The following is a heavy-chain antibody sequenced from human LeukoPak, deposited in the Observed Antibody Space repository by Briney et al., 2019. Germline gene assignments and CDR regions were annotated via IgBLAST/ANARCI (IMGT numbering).Heavy chain of an antibody. J-gene: IGHJ4*02. CDR1: GFTFSSYG. CDR2: ISYDGSNK. CDR3: AREYNSGWYFDY. Sequence: GGSLRLSCAASGFTFSSYGMHWVRQAPGKGLEWVAVISYDGSNKYYADSVKGRFTISRDNSKNMLYLQMNSLRAEDTAVYYCAREYNSGWYFDYWGQGTLVTVSS. V-gene: IGHV3-30*03. D-gene: IGHD6-19*01.